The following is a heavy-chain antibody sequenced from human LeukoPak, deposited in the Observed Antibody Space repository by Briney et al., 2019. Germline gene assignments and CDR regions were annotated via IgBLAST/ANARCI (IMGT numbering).Heavy chain of an antibody. Sequence: SGTLSLTCAVSGGSISSSNWWSWVRPPPGKGLEWIGEIYHSGSTNYNPSLKSRVTISVDKSKNQFSLKLSSVTAADTAVYYCARRGDYYGSGSYGSDYYYYMDVWGKGTTVTISS. J-gene: IGHJ6*03. CDR3: ARRGDYYGSGSYGSDYYYYMDV. D-gene: IGHD3-10*01. CDR2: IYHSGST. CDR1: GGSISSSNW. V-gene: IGHV4-4*02.